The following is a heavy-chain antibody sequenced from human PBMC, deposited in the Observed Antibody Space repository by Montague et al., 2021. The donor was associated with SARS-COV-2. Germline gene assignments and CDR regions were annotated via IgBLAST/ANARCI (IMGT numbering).Heavy chain of an antibody. Sequence: SKTLSLTCAVYGGSFSGYFWSWIRQTPGRGLEWIGEINHGGTADYNPSLKSRVTLSADTSKAQFSLILTSVTAADTAVYYCARERGRGVDYFDPWGQGTLVTVSS. D-gene: IGHD4-11*01. CDR2: INHGGTA. V-gene: IGHV4-34*01. CDR1: GGSFSGYF. CDR3: ARERGRGVDYFDP. J-gene: IGHJ5*02.